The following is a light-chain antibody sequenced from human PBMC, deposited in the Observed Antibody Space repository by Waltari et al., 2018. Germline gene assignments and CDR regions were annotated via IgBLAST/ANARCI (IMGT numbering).Light chain of an antibody. CDR3: QQYHYWPPYT. CDR2: AAS. CDR1: QSVGSN. J-gene: IGKJ2*01. Sequence: DIVMTQSPATLSVSPGERATLSCRASQSVGSNLAWYQQKPGQALRLLIFAASRRATGIPARFSGSGSGTEFTLTISSLQSEDFALYYCQQYHYWPPYTFGQGTRLQI. V-gene: IGKV3-15*01.